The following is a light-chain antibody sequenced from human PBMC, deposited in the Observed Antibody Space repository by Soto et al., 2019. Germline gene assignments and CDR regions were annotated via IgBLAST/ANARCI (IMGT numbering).Light chain of an antibody. J-gene: IGKJ5*01. Sequence: DIEMSQSPSTLSASVGDSGTIPCRASQNIRNLLAWYQQKPGKAPHPLIYDASSLKSGVPSRLSGSGSGTEFTITIRSLQPDDFATYYCQQYNTYSTFGQGTRLEIK. V-gene: IGKV1-5*01. CDR2: DAS. CDR3: QQYNTYST. CDR1: QNIRNL.